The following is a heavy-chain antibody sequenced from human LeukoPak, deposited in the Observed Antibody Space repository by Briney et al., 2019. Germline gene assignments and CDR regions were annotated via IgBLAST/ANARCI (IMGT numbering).Heavy chain of an antibody. CDR1: GFTFSSYS. D-gene: IGHD1-26*01. J-gene: IGHJ4*02. CDR3: ARDRRSYPDY. Sequence: PGESLRLSCAASGFTFSSYSMNWVRQAPGKGLEWVSSISSSSSYIYYADSVKGRFTISRDNAKNSLYLQMNSLRAEDTAVYYCARDRRSYPDYWGQGTLVTVSS. V-gene: IGHV3-21*01. CDR2: ISSSSSYI.